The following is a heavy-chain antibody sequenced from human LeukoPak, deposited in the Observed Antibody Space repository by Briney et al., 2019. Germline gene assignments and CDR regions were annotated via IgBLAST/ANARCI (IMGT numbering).Heavy chain of an antibody. D-gene: IGHD6-19*01. J-gene: IGHJ6*03. CDR2: ISGSGGST. Sequence: GGSLRLSCAASGFTFSSYAMNWVRQAPGKGLEWVSVISGSGGSTYYADSVKGRFTISRDNSKNTLYLQMNSLRPEDTAVYYCAKKAVAGYYYYYMDVWGKGTTVTVSS. V-gene: IGHV3-23*01. CDR3: AKKAVAGYYYYYMDV. CDR1: GFTFSSYA.